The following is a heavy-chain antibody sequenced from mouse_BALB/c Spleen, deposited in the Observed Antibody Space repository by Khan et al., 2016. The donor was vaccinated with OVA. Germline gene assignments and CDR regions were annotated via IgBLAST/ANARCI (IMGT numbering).Heavy chain of an antibody. D-gene: IGHD2-14*01. Sequence: QVQLQQSGAELARPGASVKMSCKASGYTFTTYTIHWVKQRPGQGLEWIGYIIPSNNYTNYNQKFKDRATLTADKSSSKAYMQLSSPTSEDSAVYYCVREGAYYRSDGWFAYWGQGTLVTVSA. CDR2: IIPSNNYT. J-gene: IGHJ3*01. CDR1: GYTFTTYT. V-gene: IGHV1-4*01. CDR3: VREGAYYRSDGWFAY.